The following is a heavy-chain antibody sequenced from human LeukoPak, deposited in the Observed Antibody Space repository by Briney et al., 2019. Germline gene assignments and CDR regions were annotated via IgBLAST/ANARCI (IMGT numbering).Heavy chain of an antibody. CDR1: GGTFTSYA. D-gene: IGHD2-21*01. Sequence: SVKVSCKASGGTFTSYAVAWVRQAPGQGLEWMGGISPMFGIPNYAQQFQGRVTMNTDESTVTAFMELRGLRSEDTAVYYGARVMHCVLSGGPPHGAFDIWGQGTMVSVSS. CDR3: ARVMHCVLSGGPPHGAFDI. CDR2: ISPMFGIP. V-gene: IGHV1-69*05. J-gene: IGHJ3*02.